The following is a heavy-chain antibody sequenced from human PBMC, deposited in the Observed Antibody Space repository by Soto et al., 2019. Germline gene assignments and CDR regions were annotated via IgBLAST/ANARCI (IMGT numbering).Heavy chain of an antibody. CDR3: TRDSGSSSWYPNWFDP. CDR2: IYYSGST. V-gene: IGHV4-30-4*01. CDR1: GGSISSGDYY. Sequence: PSETLSLTCTVSGGSISSGDYYWSWIRQPPGKGLEWIGYIYYSGSTYYNPSLKSRVTISLDTSKNQFSLKLSSVTAADTAVYYCTRDSGSSSWYPNWFDPWGQGTLVTVSS. J-gene: IGHJ5*02. D-gene: IGHD6-13*01.